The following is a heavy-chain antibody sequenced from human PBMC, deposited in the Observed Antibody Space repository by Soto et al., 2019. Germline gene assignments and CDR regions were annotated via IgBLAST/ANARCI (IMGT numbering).Heavy chain of an antibody. CDR2: FDPEDGET. Sequence: GASVKVSRKVSGYTLTELSMHWVRQAPGKGLEWMGGFDPEDGETIYAQKFQGRVTMTEDTSTDTAYMELSSLRSEDTAVYYWATPHAGWELGGGMDVWGQGTTVTVSS. D-gene: IGHD1-26*01. V-gene: IGHV1-24*01. CDR1: GYTLTELS. CDR3: ATPHAGWELGGGMDV. J-gene: IGHJ6*02.